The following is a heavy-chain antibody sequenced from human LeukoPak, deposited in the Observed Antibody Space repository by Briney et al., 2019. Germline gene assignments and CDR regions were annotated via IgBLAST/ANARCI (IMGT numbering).Heavy chain of an antibody. V-gene: IGHV4-31*03. CDR1: GGSISSGGYY. D-gene: IGHD6-6*01. CDR2: IYYSGST. CDR3: ARADSSSGDAFDI. J-gene: IGHJ3*02. Sequence: SETLSLTCTVSGGSISSGGYYWSWIRQHPGKGLEWIGYIYYSGSTYYNPSLKSRVTISVDTSKNQFSLKLSSVTAADTAVYYCARADSSSGDAFDIWGQGTMVTVSS.